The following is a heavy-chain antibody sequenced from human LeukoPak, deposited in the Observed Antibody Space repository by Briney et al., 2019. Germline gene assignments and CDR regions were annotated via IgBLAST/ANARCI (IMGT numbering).Heavy chain of an antibody. D-gene: IGHD2-15*01. CDR2: ISYDGSNK. CDR3: GNGGYCSGGSCF. J-gene: IGHJ4*02. Sequence: GGSLRLSCAASGFTFSSYGMVWVRQAPGKGLEWVAVISYDGSNKYYADSVKGRFTIYRDNSKNTLYLQMNSLRAEDTAVYYCGNGGYCSGGSCFWGQGTLVTVSS. CDR1: GFTFSSYG. V-gene: IGHV3-30*18.